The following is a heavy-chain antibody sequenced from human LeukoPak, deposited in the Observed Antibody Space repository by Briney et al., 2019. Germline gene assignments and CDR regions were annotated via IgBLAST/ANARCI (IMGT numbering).Heavy chain of an antibody. CDR1: GYTFTDYY. V-gene: IGHV1-69-2*01. D-gene: IGHD6-19*01. J-gene: IGHJ4*02. CDR3: ATLKQWLSNAPLDY. Sequence: GAPVKVSCKASGYTFTDYYMHWVQQAPGKGLEWMGRVDPEDGETIYAEKFQGRVTITADTSTDTAYMELSSLRSEDTAVYYCATLKQWLSNAPLDYWGQGTLVTVSS. CDR2: VDPEDGET.